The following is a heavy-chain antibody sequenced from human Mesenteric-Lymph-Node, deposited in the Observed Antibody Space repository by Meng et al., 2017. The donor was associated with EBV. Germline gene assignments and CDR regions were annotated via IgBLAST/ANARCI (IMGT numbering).Heavy chain of an antibody. D-gene: IGHD6-6*01. V-gene: IGHV1-18*01. J-gene: IGHJ4*02. CDR3: ARTYSSTSHFDY. CDR2: IYTFNDDT. Sequence: QVQLVRSGAEGKKPGASVKVSCKASGYTFTSYGISWVRQAPGQGLEWMGWIYTFNDDTIYAESFQDRVTLTTDTSTSTVYMELKSLRSDDTAVYYCARTYSSTSHFDYWGQGSLVTVSS. CDR1: GYTFTSYG.